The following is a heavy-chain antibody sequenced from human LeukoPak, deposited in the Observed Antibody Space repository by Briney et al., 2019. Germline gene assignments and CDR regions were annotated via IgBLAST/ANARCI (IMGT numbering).Heavy chain of an antibody. CDR1: VYTFTTYG. CDR2: ISAFTGNT. V-gene: IGHV1-18*01. J-gene: IGHJ4*02. Sequence: GTSVNVSCKTSVYTFTTYGISWVRQAPGQSLEYMGWISAFTGNTNYAQKFQGRVAMTMDTSTSTVEMELTRLKFDDTAVYFCARLSYDGEGYWGQGTLVTVAS. D-gene: IGHD3-10*01. CDR3: ARLSYDGEGY.